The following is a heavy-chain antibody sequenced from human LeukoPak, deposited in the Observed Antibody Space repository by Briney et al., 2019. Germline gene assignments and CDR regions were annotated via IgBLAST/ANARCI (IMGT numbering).Heavy chain of an antibody. CDR3: ASSVGSYYFDDAFDI. D-gene: IGHD1-26*01. J-gene: IGHJ3*02. CDR2: INPSGGST. V-gene: IGHV1-46*01. CDR1: GYTFTSYY. Sequence: ASVKVSCKASGYTFTSYYMHWVRQAPGQGLEWMGIINPSGGSTSYAQKFQGRVTMTRDTSTSTVYMELSSLISEDTAVYYCASSVGSYYFDDAFDIWGQGTMVTVSS.